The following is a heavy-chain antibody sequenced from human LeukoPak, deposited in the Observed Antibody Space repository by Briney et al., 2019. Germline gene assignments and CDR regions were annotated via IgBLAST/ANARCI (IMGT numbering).Heavy chain of an antibody. V-gene: IGHV3-21*01. CDR1: GFTFSSYS. Sequence: KAGGSLRLSCAASGFTFSSYSMNWVRQAPGKGLEWVSSISSSSYIYYADSVKGRFTISRDNAKNSLYLQMNSLRAEDTAVYYCAREGSSERPIGHTFDYWGQGTLVTVSS. D-gene: IGHD2-2*01. J-gene: IGHJ4*02. CDR3: AREGSSERPIGHTFDY. CDR2: ISSSSYI.